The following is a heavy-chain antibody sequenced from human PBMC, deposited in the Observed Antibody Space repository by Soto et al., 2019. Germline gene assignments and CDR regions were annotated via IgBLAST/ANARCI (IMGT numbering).Heavy chain of an antibody. CDR3: AKLAVAGTG. J-gene: IGHJ4*02. CDR2: ISYDGSNK. D-gene: IGHD6-19*01. V-gene: IGHV3-30*18. Sequence: QVQLVESGGGVVQPGRSLRLSCAASGFTFSSYGMHWVRQAPGKGLEWVAVISYDGSNKYYADSVKGRFTISRDNSKNTLYLQMNSLRAEDTAVYYCAKLAVAGTGWGQGTLVTVSS. CDR1: GFTFSSYG.